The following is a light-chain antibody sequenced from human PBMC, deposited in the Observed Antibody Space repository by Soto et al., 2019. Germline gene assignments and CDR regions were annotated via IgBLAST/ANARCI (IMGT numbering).Light chain of an antibody. J-gene: IGKJ1*01. CDR2: GAS. V-gene: IGKV3-15*01. Sequence: ETVLTQSASTLSLYPREEATLSVSASQSVSNDFLAWYQLKPGQAPRLLIYGASTRATGIPARFSGSGSGTEFTLTISSLQSQDFAIYYCQQYNNWRGTCGQGTKVDIK. CDR3: QQYNNWRGT. CDR1: QSVSNDF.